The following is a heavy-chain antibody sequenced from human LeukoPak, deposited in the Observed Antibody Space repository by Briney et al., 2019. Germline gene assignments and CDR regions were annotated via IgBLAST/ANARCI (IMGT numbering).Heavy chain of an antibody. CDR2: IYPGTADI. V-gene: IGHV5-51*01. CDR1: GYSFVSYW. Sequence: PGESLKISCKGSGYSFVSYWIAWLRQMPGKGLEWMGVIYPGTADITYSPSFQGQVTISADKSVSTAYLHWSSLKASDTAIYYCARHLSSITSCPTYWGQGTLVTVSS. CDR3: ARHLSSITSCPTY. J-gene: IGHJ4*02. D-gene: IGHD2-2*01.